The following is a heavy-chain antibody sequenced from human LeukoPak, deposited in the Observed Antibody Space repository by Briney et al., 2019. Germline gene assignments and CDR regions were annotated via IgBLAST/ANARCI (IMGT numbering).Heavy chain of an antibody. CDR3: ARHLNGGSYPLDH. D-gene: IGHD1-26*01. V-gene: IGHV4-59*08. J-gene: IGHJ4*02. CDR2: IHDSGST. CDR1: GGSIRSYY. Sequence: SETLSLTCTVSGGSIRSYYWSWIRQPPGKGLEWIAHIHDSGSTSYNPSLKGRLTISVDTSKNQFSLRLSSVTAADTAVYYCARHLNGGSYPLDHWGQGTLVTVSS.